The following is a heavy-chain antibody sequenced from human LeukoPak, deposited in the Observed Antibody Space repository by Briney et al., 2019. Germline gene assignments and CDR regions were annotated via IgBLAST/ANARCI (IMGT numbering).Heavy chain of an antibody. J-gene: IGHJ4*02. CDR3: ARVCGGDCYYFDY. V-gene: IGHV1-2*04. Sequence: ASVKVSCKASGYTFTGYYMHWARQAPGQGLEWMGWINPNSGGTNYAQKFQGWVTMTRDTSISTAYMELSRLRSDDTAVYYCARVCGGDCYYFDYWGQGTLVTVSS. CDR1: GYTFTGYY. D-gene: IGHD2-21*02. CDR2: INPNSGGT.